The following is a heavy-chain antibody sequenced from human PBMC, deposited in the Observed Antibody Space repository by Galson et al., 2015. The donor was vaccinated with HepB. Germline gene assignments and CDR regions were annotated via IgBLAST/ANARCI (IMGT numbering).Heavy chain of an antibody. CDR2: ISESGDNT. CDR3: AKGGSAVSFDY. D-gene: IGHD5/OR15-5a*01. J-gene: IGHJ4*02. V-gene: IGHV3-23*01. Sequence: SLRLSCAASGFTFSRSSMGWVRQGPGKGLEWVSSISESGDNTYYADSVRGRFTIFRDNSKSTLSLQMNSLRAEDTAVYYCAKGGSAVSFDYWGQGTLVTVSS. CDR1: GFTFSRSS.